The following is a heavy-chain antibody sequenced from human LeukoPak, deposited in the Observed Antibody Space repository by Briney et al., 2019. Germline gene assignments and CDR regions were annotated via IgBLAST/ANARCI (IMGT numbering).Heavy chain of an antibody. J-gene: IGHJ4*02. CDR1: GFTVSSNY. Sequence: PGGSLRLSCAASGFTVSSNYMSWVRQAPGKGLEWVSVIYSGGSIYYADSVKGRFTISRDNSKNTLYLQMNSLRAEDTAVYYCARDPSRGLYYFDYWGQGTLVTVSS. D-gene: IGHD3-16*01. V-gene: IGHV3-53*01. CDR2: IYSGGSI. CDR3: ARDPSRGLYYFDY.